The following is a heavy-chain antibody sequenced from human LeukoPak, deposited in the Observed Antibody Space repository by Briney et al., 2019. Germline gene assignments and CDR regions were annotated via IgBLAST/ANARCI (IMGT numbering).Heavy chain of an antibody. D-gene: IGHD1-26*01. V-gene: IGHV1-2*02. CDR2: INPNSGGT. CDR1: GYTFTAYY. J-gene: IGHJ4*02. CDR3: AREFIAGATVDY. Sequence: ASVKVSCKASGYTFTAYYIHWVRQAPGRGLEWMGWINPNSGGTNYAQNFQGRVTVTRDTSISTAYMELSSLTSDDTALYYCAREFIAGATVDYWGQGTLVTVSS.